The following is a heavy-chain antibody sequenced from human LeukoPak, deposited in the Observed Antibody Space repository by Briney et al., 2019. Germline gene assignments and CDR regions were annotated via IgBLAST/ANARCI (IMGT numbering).Heavy chain of an antibody. D-gene: IGHD6-19*01. CDR2: IVVGSGNT. CDR1: GFTFTSSA. Sequence: ASAKVSCKASGFTFTSSAMQWVRQARGQRLEWIGWIVVGSGNTNYAQKFQERVTITRDMSTSTAYMELSSLRSEDTAVYYCAAEVSSGWYGLDYWGQGTLVTVSS. V-gene: IGHV1-58*02. CDR3: AAEVSSGWYGLDY. J-gene: IGHJ4*02.